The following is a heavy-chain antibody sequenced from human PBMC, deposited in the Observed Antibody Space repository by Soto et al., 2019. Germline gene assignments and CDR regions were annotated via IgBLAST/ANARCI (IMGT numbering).Heavy chain of an antibody. Sequence: PGGSLRLSCAAPGFTLSSYGMHWVRQAPGKGLEWVAIISYDGNYKHHADSVKGRFTISRDNSKNTLYLQMNSLRAEDTAVYYCGKVSTYYYDSTFDYWGQGTLVTVSS. CDR2: ISYDGNYK. CDR1: GFTLSSYG. D-gene: IGHD3-22*01. V-gene: IGHV3-30*18. J-gene: IGHJ4*02. CDR3: GKVSTYYYDSTFDY.